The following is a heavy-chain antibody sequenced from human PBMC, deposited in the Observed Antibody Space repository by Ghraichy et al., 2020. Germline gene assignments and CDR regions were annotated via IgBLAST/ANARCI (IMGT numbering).Heavy chain of an antibody. D-gene: IGHD1-26*01. CDR2: IRYDGTKE. J-gene: IGHJ6*03. CDR1: GFTFSRHG. CDR3: AKNSGNYDDYYYYMDV. V-gene: IGHV3-30*02. Sequence: GASLRLSCAASGFTFSRHGMYWVRQAPGKGLEWLTFIRYDGTKEYYADSVKGRFTISRDNSRNTLYLQMNSLRPEDTAVYFCAKNSGNYDDYYYYMDVWGNGTAVAVSS.